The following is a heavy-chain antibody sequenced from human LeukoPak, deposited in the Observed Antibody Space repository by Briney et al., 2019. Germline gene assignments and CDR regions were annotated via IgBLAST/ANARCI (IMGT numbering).Heavy chain of an antibody. V-gene: IGHV3-43*02. Sequence: AGSLRLSCAASGFNFDAYAMHWVRQAPGKGLQWISLISADGGSTYYADSVKGRFTISRDNSKNSLYLQMNSLTTEDTAFYYCAKDKAGTIVWYGRWAIGLFDYWGQGTLLTVSS. J-gene: IGHJ4*02. D-gene: IGHD6-13*01. CDR1: GFNFDAYA. CDR3: AKDKAGTIVWYGRWAIGLFDY. CDR2: ISADGGST.